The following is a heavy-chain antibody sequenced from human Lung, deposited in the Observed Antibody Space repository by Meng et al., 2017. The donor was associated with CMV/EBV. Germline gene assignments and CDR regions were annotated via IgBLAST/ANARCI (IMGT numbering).Heavy chain of an antibody. J-gene: IGHJ4*02. CDR2: IYHSGGT. Sequence: HRLEAGPGLVKPSGTLSLTCDVSGVSISISTLGSGARQPPGKGLEWIGEIYHSGGTNYNPSLRGRFTISLDKSKNQFSLTLRSVTAADTAVYYCARDPYATGWAGWGQGTLVTVSS. CDR3: ARDPYATGWAG. V-gene: IGHV4-4*02. D-gene: IGHD6-19*01. CDR1: GVSISISTL.